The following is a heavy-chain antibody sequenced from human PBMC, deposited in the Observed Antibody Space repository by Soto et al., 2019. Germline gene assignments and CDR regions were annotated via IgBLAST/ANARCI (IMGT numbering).Heavy chain of an antibody. V-gene: IGHV4-34*01. Sequence: SETLSLTCAVYGGSFSGYHWSWIRQPPGKGLEWIGEITHGGTTSYTPSLKSRVNLSVDTSKNQYSLKLTSVTAADTAVYYCARDKGTSYYDSSGYSGPNWFDPWGQGTLVTVSS. J-gene: IGHJ5*02. D-gene: IGHD3-22*01. CDR3: ARDKGTSYYDSSGYSGPNWFDP. CDR1: GGSFSGYH. CDR2: ITHGGTT.